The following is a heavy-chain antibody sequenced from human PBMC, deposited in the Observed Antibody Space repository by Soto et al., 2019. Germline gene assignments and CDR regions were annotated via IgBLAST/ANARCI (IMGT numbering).Heavy chain of an antibody. CDR1: GFTFNNYA. CDR2: ITGSGSDT. Sequence: GSLRLSCAASGFTFNNYAMGWVRQAPGEGLEWVSAITGSGSDTYYLDSVKGRFTISRDNSKNTLFLQVNSLRAEDTAIYYCAKLGSSAWSPHYYFDYWGQGTLVTVSS. J-gene: IGHJ4*02. CDR3: AKLGSSAWSPHYYFDY. D-gene: IGHD3-10*01. V-gene: IGHV3-23*01.